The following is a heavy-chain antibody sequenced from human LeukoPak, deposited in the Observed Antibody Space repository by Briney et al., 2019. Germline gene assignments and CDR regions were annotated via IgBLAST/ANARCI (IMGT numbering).Heavy chain of an antibody. CDR2: INHSGGT. CDR3: ARVYYSNSYDYWYFDL. D-gene: IGHD6-13*01. CDR1: GGSFTGYC. V-gene: IGHV4-34*01. J-gene: IGHJ2*01. Sequence: PSETLSLTCAVYGGSFTGYCWSWIRQPPGKGLEWIGEINHSGGTNYNPSLKSRVTISVDTSKNQFSLELSSVTAADTAVYYCARVYYSNSYDYWYFDLWGRGTLVTVSS.